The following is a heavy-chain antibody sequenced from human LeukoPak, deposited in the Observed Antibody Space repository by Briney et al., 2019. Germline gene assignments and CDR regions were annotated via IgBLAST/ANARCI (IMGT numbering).Heavy chain of an antibody. CDR3: ASRYCSGGSCYSDFAVDY. V-gene: IGHV1-18*04. CDR1: EYTFSGYY. D-gene: IGHD2-15*01. Sequence: ASVKVSCKASEYTFSGYYMHWVRQAPGQGLEWMGWISSYNGKRKYAEKVQGRLTMTTDTSTSTAYMELRSLTSDDTAVYYCASRYCSGGSCYSDFAVDYWGQGTLVTVSS. CDR2: ISSYNGKR. J-gene: IGHJ4*02.